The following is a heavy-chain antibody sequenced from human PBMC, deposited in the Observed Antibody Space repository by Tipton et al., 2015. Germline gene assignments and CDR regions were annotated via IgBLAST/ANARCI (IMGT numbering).Heavy chain of an antibody. CDR3: ARRSSSFFDF. J-gene: IGHJ4*02. Sequence: TLSLTCAVSGASISSSSAYYWGWIRQPPGKGLELIGIVYYSGNAYYNPSLKSRVTISVDTSENKFSLKMTSMSAADMAMYYCARRSSSFFDFWGQGALVTVSS. CDR1: GASISSSSAYY. CDR2: VYYSGNA. D-gene: IGHD6-19*01. V-gene: IGHV4-39*01.